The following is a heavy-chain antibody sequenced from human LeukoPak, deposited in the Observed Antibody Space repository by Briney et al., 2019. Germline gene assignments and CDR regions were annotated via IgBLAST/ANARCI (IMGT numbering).Heavy chain of an antibody. CDR1: GFTFDDYG. CDR2: INWNGAST. J-gene: IGHJ3*02. CDR3: ARRFRDGYDHDAFDI. D-gene: IGHD5-24*01. V-gene: IGHV3-20*04. Sequence: GGSLRLSCAASGFTFDDYGMAWVRQAPGKGLEWVSGINWNGASTGYADSVKGRFTISRDNAKNSLYLQMNSLRADDTALYYCARRFRDGYDHDAFDIWGQGTMVTVSS.